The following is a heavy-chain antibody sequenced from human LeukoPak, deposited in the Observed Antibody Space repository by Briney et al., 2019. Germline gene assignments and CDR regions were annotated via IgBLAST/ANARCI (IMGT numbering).Heavy chain of an antibody. CDR3: ARVRTFGGSGHYYYYYGMDV. V-gene: IGHV1-8*01. CDR2: MNPNSGNT. J-gene: IGHJ6*02. Sequence: GASVKVSCKASGYTFTSYDINWVRQATGQGLEWMGWMNPNSGNTGYAQKFQGRVTMTRNTSISTAYMELSSLRSEDTAVYYCARVRTFGGSGHYYYYYGMDVWGQGTTVTVSS. D-gene: IGHD3-16*01. CDR1: GYTFTSYD.